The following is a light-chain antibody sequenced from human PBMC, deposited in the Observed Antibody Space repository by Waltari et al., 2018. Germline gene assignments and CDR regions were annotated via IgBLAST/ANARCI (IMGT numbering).Light chain of an antibody. CDR1: QSVSSN. V-gene: IGKV3-15*01. Sequence: EIVMTQSPATLSVSPGERATLSCRASQSVSSNLAWYQQKPGQAPRRLIYGASTRATGSPARCSGSGSGTEFTLTISSMQSEDFAVYYCQQYNNWPHVTFGQGTRLEIK. CDR2: GAS. CDR3: QQYNNWPHVT. J-gene: IGKJ5*01.